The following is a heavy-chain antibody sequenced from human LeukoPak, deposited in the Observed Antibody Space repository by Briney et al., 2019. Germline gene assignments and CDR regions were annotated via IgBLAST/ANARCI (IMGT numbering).Heavy chain of an antibody. Sequence: GGSLRLSCAASGFTFSSYSMNWVRQAPGKGLEWVSSISSSSSYIYYADSVKGRFTISRDNAKNSLYLQMNSLRAEDTAVYYCAKPAAIYSYYYYYGMDVWGQGTTVTVSS. CDR3: AKPAAIYSYYYYYGMDV. D-gene: IGHD2-2*01. CDR1: GFTFSSYS. CDR2: ISSSSSYI. V-gene: IGHV3-21*01. J-gene: IGHJ6*02.